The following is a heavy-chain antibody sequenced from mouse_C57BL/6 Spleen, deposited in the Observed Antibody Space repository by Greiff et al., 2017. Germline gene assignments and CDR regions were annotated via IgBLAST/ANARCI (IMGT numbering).Heavy chain of an antibody. D-gene: IGHD1-1*01. CDR3: ARRSSWAMDY. CDR2: INPSSGYT. J-gene: IGHJ4*01. Sequence: QVQLQQSGAELARPGASVKMSCTASGYTFTSYTMHWVKQRPGQGLEWIGYINPSSGYTKYNQKFKDKATLTADKSSSTAYMQLSSLTSEDSAVYYCARRSSWAMDYWGQGTSVTVSS. V-gene: IGHV1-4*01. CDR1: GYTFTSYT.